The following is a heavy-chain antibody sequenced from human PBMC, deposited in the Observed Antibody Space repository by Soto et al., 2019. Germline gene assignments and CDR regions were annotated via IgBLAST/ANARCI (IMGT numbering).Heavy chain of an antibody. J-gene: IGHJ4*02. V-gene: IGHV3-43D*04. Sequence: PGGSLRLSCATSGYAFEDYAMHWVRQVPGKGLEWVSLISWDGESTYYADPVKGRFTVSRDNSEKSLYLQMNSVRVDDTALYYCAKVGQLDITTGNAYFDHWGQGTLVTVSS. CDR1: GYAFEDYA. CDR2: ISWDGEST. D-gene: IGHD5-12*01. CDR3: AKVGQLDITTGNAYFDH.